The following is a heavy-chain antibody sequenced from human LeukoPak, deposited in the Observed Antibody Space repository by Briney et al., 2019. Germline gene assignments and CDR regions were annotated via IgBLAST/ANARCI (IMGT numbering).Heavy chain of an antibody. CDR2: IYTSGST. CDR3: ARGTGDFDWLVAFDY. Sequence: SETLSLTCTVSGGSISSYFWTWIRQPAGKGLEWIGRIYTSGSTNYNPSLNSRVTMSVDTSKNQFSLKLSSVTAADTAVYYCARGTGDFDWLVAFDYWGQGTLVTVSS. D-gene: IGHD3-9*01. CDR1: GGSISSYF. J-gene: IGHJ4*02. V-gene: IGHV4-4*07.